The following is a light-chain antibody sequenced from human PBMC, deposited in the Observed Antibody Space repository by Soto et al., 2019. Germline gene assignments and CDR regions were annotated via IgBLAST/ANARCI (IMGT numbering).Light chain of an antibody. J-gene: IGKJ5*01. CDR1: QDIRSA. Sequence: DIQLTQSPSSLSASVGDRVTITCRASQDIRSALGWYQQKPGKVPKLLIYDAYNLETGVQSRFSGSGSGTDFTVTIRSLQPEDFATYSCKQYYNLPITVGQGTRLEI. CDR3: KQYYNLPIT. CDR2: DAY. V-gene: IGKV1-33*01.